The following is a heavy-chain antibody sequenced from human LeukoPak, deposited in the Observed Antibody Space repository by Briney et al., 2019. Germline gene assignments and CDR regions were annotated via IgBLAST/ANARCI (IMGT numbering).Heavy chain of an antibody. V-gene: IGHV1-2*02. D-gene: IGHD5/OR15-5a*01. CDR1: GYTFTGYY. Sequence: ASVKVSCKASGYTFTGYYMHWVRQAPGQGLEWMGWINPNSGGTNYAQKFQGRVTMTRDTSISTAYMELSRLRSDDTAVYYCARDLPDSDAFDIWGQGTMVTVSS. CDR3: ARDLPDSDAFDI. J-gene: IGHJ3*02. CDR2: INPNSGGT.